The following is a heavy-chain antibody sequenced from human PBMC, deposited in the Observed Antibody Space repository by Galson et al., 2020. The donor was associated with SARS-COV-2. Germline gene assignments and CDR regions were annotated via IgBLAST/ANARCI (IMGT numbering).Heavy chain of an antibody. Sequence: SGPTLVQPTQTLTLTCTFPGFSLSTSGMRVSWIRQPPGKALEWLARIDWDDAKFYSTSLKTRLTISKDTSKNQVVLTMTNMDPVDTATYYCERSYYDILTGYLAAFDIWGQGTMVTVSS. CDR3: ERSYYDILTGYLAAFDI. CDR2: IDWDDAK. J-gene: IGHJ3*02. D-gene: IGHD3-9*01. CDR1: GFSLSTSGMR. V-gene: IGHV2-70*04.